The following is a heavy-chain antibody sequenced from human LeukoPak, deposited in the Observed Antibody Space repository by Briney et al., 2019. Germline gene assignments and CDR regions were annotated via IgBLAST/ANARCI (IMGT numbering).Heavy chain of an antibody. CDR3: ARGLEVYSSGWKS. Sequence: ASVKVSCKASGYTFTGYYMHWVRQAPGQGLEWMGWINPNSGGTNYAQKFQGRVTMTRDTSISTAYMELSSLRSEDTAVYYCARGLEVYSSGWKSWGQGTLVTVSS. J-gene: IGHJ4*02. D-gene: IGHD6-19*01. V-gene: IGHV1-2*02. CDR1: GYTFTGYY. CDR2: INPNSGGT.